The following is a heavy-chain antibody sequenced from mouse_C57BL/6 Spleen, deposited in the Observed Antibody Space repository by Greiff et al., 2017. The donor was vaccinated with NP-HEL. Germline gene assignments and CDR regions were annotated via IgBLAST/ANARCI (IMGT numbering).Heavy chain of an antibody. CDR1: GFTFTDYY. D-gene: IGHD2-3*01. J-gene: IGHJ2*01. CDR3: ARAALGWVLRP. CDR2: IRNKANGYTS. Sequence: EVQRVESGGGLVQPGGSLSLSCAASGFTFTDYYMSWVRQPPGQALEWLGFIRNKANGYTSEYSVTVKGRFTISRDTSHSILYPQMTALRAEDSATYCCARAALGWVLRPWGQGTTLTVSS. V-gene: IGHV7-3*01.